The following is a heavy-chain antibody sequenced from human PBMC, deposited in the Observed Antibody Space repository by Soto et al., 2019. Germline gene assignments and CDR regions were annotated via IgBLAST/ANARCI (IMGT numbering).Heavy chain of an antibody. CDR1: GGTFSSYA. D-gene: IGHD2-21*02. CDR2: IIPIFGTA. Sequence: GASVKFSCKASGGTFSSYAISWVRQAPGQGLEWMGGIIPIFGTANYAQKFQGRVTITADESTSTAYMELSSLRSEDTAVYYCARDPLTYCGGDCPFDYWGQGTLVTVSS. CDR3: ARDPLTYCGGDCPFDY. J-gene: IGHJ4*02. V-gene: IGHV1-69*13.